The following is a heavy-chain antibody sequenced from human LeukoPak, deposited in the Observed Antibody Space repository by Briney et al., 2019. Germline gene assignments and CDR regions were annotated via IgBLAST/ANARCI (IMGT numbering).Heavy chain of an antibody. CDR2: IRYDGGNK. Sequence: GGSLRLSCAASGFTFSSYGRHWVRQAPGKGLEWVAFIRYDGGNKYYADSVKGRFTISRDNSKNTLYLQMNSLRTEDTAVYYCAKVGNGYSYVYFDYWGQGTLVTVSS. J-gene: IGHJ4*02. CDR3: AKVGNGYSYVYFDY. D-gene: IGHD5-18*01. V-gene: IGHV3-30*02. CDR1: GFTFSSYG.